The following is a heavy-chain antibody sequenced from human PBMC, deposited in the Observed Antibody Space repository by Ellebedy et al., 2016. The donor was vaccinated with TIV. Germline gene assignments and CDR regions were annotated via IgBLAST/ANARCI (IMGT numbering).Heavy chain of an antibody. CDR2: INQDGSEK. D-gene: IGHD3-10*01. CDR1: GFTFTRYW. J-gene: IGHJ4*02. Sequence: GGSLRLSCAASGFTFTRYWMSWVRQAPGKGLEWVANINQDGSEKYYVDSVKGRFTISRDNARDSVDLQMNSLRDEDTAVYYCARDYMSLVRGVIGYWGQGTLVTVSS. CDR3: ARDYMSLVRGVIGY. V-gene: IGHV3-7*01.